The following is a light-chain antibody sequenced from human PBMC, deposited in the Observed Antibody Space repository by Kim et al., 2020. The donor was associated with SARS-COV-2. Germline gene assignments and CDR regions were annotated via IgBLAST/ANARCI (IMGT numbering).Light chain of an antibody. CDR2: KAS. V-gene: IGKV1-5*03. J-gene: IGKJ2*01. Sequence: SASVGDRVTITCRASQSISDWLALYQQKPGKAPKLLIYKASGLQNGVPSRFSGSGSGTEFTLTISSLQPEDSATYYCQQYNNYLYTFGQGTKLEIK. CDR1: QSISDW. CDR3: QQYNNYLYT.